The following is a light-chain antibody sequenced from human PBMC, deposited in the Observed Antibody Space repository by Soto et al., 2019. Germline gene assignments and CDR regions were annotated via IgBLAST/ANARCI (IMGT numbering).Light chain of an antibody. CDR1: QGIRND. J-gene: IGKJ1*01. CDR2: AAS. V-gene: IGKV1-6*01. Sequence: AIQMTQSPSSLSASVGDRVTITCRASQGIRNDLGWYQQKPGKAPKLLIYAASSLQSGVPSRFSGSGSATDFTLTISSLQPEDFADYFCQQTYSNLWTFGQGTKVDIK. CDR3: QQTYSNLWT.